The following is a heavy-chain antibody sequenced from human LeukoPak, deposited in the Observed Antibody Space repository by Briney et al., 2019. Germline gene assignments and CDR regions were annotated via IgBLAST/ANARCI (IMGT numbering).Heavy chain of an antibody. Sequence: PSETLSLTCTVSGGSISSSSYYWGWLRQPPGKGLEGIVSIYYSGSTYYNPSLKSRVTISVYKSKIPLSLKLSPLTAADTAVYYCARQPDIVVVVAAFSFDYWGQGTLVTVSS. J-gene: IGHJ4*02. CDR2: IYYSGST. CDR1: GGSISSSSYY. D-gene: IGHD2-15*01. CDR3: ARQPDIVVVVAAFSFDY. V-gene: IGHV4-39*01.